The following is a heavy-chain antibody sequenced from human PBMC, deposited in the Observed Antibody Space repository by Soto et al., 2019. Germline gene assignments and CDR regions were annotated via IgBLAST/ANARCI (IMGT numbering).Heavy chain of an antibody. J-gene: IGHJ4*02. CDR3: AREGAVAGTLFY. CDR2: IYYSGST. D-gene: IGHD6-19*01. V-gene: IGHV4-31*03. CDR1: GGSISSGGYY. Sequence: SETLSLTCTVSGGSISSGGYYWSWIRQHPGKGLEWIGYIYYSGSTYYNPSLKSRVTISVDTSKNQFSLKLSSVTAADTAVYYCAREGAVAGTLFYWGQGTLVTVSS.